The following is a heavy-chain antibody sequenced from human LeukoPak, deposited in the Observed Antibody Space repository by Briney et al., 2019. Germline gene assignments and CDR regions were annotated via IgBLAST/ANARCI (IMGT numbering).Heavy chain of an antibody. CDR1: GYTFTSYG. CDR2: ISAYNGNT. V-gene: IGHV1-18*01. D-gene: IGHD4-17*01. Sequence: ASVKLSCKASGYTFTSYGISWVRQGIGQGLEWMGGISAYNGNTNYAQKLQGRVTMTTDTSTSTAYMELRSLRSDATAVYYCARDKDYGDYYYCYMDVWGEGTTVTVSS. CDR3: ARDKDYGDYYYCYMDV. J-gene: IGHJ6*03.